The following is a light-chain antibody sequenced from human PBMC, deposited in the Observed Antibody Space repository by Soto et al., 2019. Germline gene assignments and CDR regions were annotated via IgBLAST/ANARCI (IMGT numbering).Light chain of an antibody. V-gene: IGKV1-6*01. CDR2: AAS. J-gene: IGKJ1*01. CDR1: LDIRDE. CDR3: LQDYGYPRT. Sequence: AIQMTQSPFSLSASVGDRVTITCRASLDIRDEVGWYQQKPGKAPKLLISAASNLQSGVPSRFSGSGSATDFTLTISSLQPEDFATYYCLQDYGYPRTFGQGTKVESK.